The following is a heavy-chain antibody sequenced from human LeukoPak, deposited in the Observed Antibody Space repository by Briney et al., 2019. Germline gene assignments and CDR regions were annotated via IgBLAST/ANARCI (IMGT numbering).Heavy chain of an antibody. CDR3: ATDLTYYDSSGYYPLTS. V-gene: IGHV1-18*01. J-gene: IGHJ5*02. Sequence: ASVKVSCKASGYTFTSYGISWVRQAPGQGLEWMGWISAYNGNTNYAQKLQGRVTMTTDTSTSTAYMELRSLRSDDTAVYYCATDLTYYDSSGYYPLTSWGQGTLVTVSS. D-gene: IGHD3-22*01. CDR1: GYTFTSYG. CDR2: ISAYNGNT.